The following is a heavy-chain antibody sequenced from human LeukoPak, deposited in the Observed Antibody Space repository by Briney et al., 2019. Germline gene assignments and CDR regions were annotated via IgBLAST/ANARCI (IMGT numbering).Heavy chain of an antibody. Sequence: GGSLRLSCAASGFTFSSYAMSWVRQAPGKGLEWVSAISGSGGSTYYADSVKGRLTISRDNSKNTLYLQMNSLRAEDTAVYYCAIRQTTVTFSSDYWGQGTLVTVSS. CDR3: AIRQTTVTFSSDY. CDR1: GFTFSSYA. V-gene: IGHV3-23*01. CDR2: ISGSGGST. J-gene: IGHJ4*02. D-gene: IGHD4-17*01.